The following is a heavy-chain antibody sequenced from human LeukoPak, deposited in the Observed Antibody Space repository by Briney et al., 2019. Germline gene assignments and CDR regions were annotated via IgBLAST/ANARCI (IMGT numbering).Heavy chain of an antibody. CDR2: IHNSGTT. CDR1: GGPFSGYF. D-gene: IGHD3-10*01. CDR3: ARRYYYNLGSFPFDF. Sequence: SETLSLTCAVSGGPFSGYFWSWIRQSSGKGLEWIGEIHNSGTTNSNPSLNSRVTISEDTSKNQFYLNLSSVTAADTAVYYCARRYYYNLGSFPFDFWGQGTLVTVSS. J-gene: IGHJ4*02. V-gene: IGHV4-34*01.